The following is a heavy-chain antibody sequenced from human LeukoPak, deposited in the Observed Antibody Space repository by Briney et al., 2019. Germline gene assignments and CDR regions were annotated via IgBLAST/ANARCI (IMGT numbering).Heavy chain of an antibody. D-gene: IGHD4-17*01. J-gene: IGHJ1*01. Sequence: GGSLRLSCGASGFTFSSYAMHWVRQAPGKGLEWVAVISYDGSNKYYADSVKGRFTISRDNSKNTLYLQMNSLRAEDTAVFYCAKRGDYGDFYWGQGTLVTVSS. CDR3: AKRGDYGDFY. CDR1: GFTFSSYA. V-gene: IGHV3-30-3*02. CDR2: ISYDGSNK.